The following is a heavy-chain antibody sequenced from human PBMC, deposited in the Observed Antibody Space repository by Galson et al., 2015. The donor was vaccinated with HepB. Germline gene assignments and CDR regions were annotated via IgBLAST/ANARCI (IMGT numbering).Heavy chain of an antibody. J-gene: IGHJ3*02. D-gene: IGHD6-19*01. CDR1: GFTFSSYS. V-gene: IGHV3-48*02. CDR3: ARDGIAVAESIDAFDI. Sequence: SLRLSCAASGFTFSSYSMNWVRQAPGKGLEWVSYISSSSSTIYYVDSVKGRFTISRDNAKNSLYLQMNSLRDEDTAVYYCARDGIAVAESIDAFDIWGQGTMVTVSS. CDR2: ISSSSSTI.